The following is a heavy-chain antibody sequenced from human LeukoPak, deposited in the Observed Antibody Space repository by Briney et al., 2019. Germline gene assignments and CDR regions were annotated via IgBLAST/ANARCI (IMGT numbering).Heavy chain of an antibody. Sequence: ASVKVSCKASGYTFTSYAMNWVRQAPGQGLEWMGWINTNTGNPTYAQGFTGRFVFSLDTSVSTSYLQISSLKAEDTAVYYCARDRSGVVAAILLDVWGKGTTVTVSS. CDR1: GYTFTSYA. V-gene: IGHV7-4-1*02. CDR3: ARDRSGVVAAILLDV. D-gene: IGHD2-15*01. J-gene: IGHJ6*04. CDR2: INTNTGNP.